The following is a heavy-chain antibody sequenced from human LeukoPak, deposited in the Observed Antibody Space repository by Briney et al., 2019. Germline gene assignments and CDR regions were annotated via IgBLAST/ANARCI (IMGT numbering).Heavy chain of an antibody. D-gene: IGHD3-3*02. CDR3: ARALDIDY. CDR1: GFSFSNYW. Sequence: GGSLRLSCAASGFSFSNYWMHWVRQAPGKGLMWVSRVSGDGSTTRYADSVKGRFSVSRDNAKNTVYLQMNSLRAEDTALYYCARALDIDYWGQGTLVTVSS. CDR2: VSGDGSTT. J-gene: IGHJ4*02. V-gene: IGHV3-74*01.